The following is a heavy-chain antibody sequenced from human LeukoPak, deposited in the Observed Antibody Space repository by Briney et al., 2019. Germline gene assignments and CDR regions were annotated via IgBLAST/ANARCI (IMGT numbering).Heavy chain of an antibody. CDR1: GGTFSSYA. D-gene: IGHD6-19*01. V-gene: IGHV1-69*13. CDR2: IIPIFGTA. CDR3: ARDKSSGWYPSYYYYYMDV. J-gene: IGHJ6*03. Sequence: SVKVSCKASGGTFSSYAISWVRQAPGQGLEWMGGIIPIFGTANYAQKFQGRVTITADESTSTAYMELSSLRSEDTAVYYCARDKSSGWYPSYYYYYMDVWGKGNTVTVSS.